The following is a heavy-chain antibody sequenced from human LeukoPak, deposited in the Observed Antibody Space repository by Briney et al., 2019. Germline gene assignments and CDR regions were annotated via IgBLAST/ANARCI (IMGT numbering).Heavy chain of an antibody. V-gene: IGHV3-21*01. CDR2: ISSSSYI. CDR1: GFTFSGYS. Sequence: PGGSLRLSCAASGFTFSGYSMNWVRQAPGKGLEWVSSISSSSYIYYADSVKGRFTISRDNAKNSLYLQMNSLRAEDTAVYYCARSHPPIQTSRLLEWPKKNFDYWGQGTLVTVSS. D-gene: IGHD3-3*01. CDR3: ARSHPPIQTSRLLEWPKKNFDY. J-gene: IGHJ4*02.